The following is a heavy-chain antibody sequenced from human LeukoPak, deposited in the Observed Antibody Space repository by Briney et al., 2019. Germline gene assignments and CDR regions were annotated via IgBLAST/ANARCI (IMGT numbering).Heavy chain of an antibody. J-gene: IGHJ4*02. Sequence: PSETLSLTCAVYGGSFSGYYWSWIRQPPGKGLEWIGEINHSGSTNYNPSLKSRVTISVDTSKNQFSLKLSSVTAADTAVYYCARNPRVGIAVAGRGAFDYWGQGTLVTVSS. CDR2: INHSGST. D-gene: IGHD6-19*01. V-gene: IGHV4-34*01. CDR1: GGSFSGYY. CDR3: ARNPRVGIAVAGRGAFDY.